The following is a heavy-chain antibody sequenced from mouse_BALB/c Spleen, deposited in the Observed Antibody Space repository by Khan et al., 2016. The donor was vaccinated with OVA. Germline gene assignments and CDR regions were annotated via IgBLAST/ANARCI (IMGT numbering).Heavy chain of an antibody. Sequence: EVQLQESGPGLVKPSQSLSLTCTVTGYSITSDYAWNWIRQFPGNKLEWMGYISYSGSTSYNPSLKSRISITRDTSKNQFFLQLNSVTTEDTATXYWARRGDGYYGALDYWGQGTSVTVSS. CDR3: ARRGDGYYGALDY. D-gene: IGHD2-3*01. V-gene: IGHV3-2*02. J-gene: IGHJ4*01. CDR1: GYSITSDYA. CDR2: ISYSGST.